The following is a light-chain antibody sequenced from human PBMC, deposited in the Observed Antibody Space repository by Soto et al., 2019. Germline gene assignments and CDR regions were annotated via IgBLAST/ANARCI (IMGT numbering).Light chain of an antibody. J-gene: IGLJ2*01. Sequence: QSALTQPASVSGSPGQSITISCTGTSSDVGGYNYVSWYQQHPGKAPKLMIYDVSNRPSGVSNRFSGSKSGNTASLTISGRQADDEEDYYFSSYTSSSTLLVFGGGTKLTVL. V-gene: IGLV2-14*01. CDR1: SSDVGGYNY. CDR3: SSYTSSSTLLV. CDR2: DVS.